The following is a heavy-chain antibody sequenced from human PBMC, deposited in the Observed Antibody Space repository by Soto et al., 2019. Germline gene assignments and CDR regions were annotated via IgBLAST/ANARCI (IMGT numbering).Heavy chain of an antibody. V-gene: IGHV4-34*01. CDR1: GGYFSGYY. D-gene: IGHD2-2*02. Sequence: PSETLSLTCAVYGGYFSGYYWSWIRQHPGKGLEWIGEINHSGSTNSNPSLKSRVTISVDTPGSQFTLKLRSVTAADTAVYYCARLYMALDYWGQGSLVTVSS. CDR3: ARLYMALDY. CDR2: INHSGST. J-gene: IGHJ4*02.